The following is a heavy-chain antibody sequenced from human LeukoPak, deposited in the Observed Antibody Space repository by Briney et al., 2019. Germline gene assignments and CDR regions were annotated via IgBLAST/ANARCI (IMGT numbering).Heavy chain of an antibody. Sequence: SGTLSLTCTVSGGSISSYYWSWIRQPPGKGLECIGHLYYSGSTTFNPSLKSRVTISFDTSKNQFSLKLSSVTAADTAVYYCARHADCSGGSCYSGSEYFRHWGQGTLVTVSS. CDR2: LYYSGST. V-gene: IGHV4-59*08. CDR3: ARHADCSGGSCYSGSEYFRH. D-gene: IGHD2-15*01. CDR1: GGSISSYY. J-gene: IGHJ1*01.